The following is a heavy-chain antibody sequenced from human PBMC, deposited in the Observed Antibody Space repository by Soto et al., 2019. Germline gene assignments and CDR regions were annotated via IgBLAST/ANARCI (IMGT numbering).Heavy chain of an antibody. J-gene: IGHJ6*02. Sequence: PGGSLRLSCAASGFTFSSYAMSWVRQAPGKGLEWVSAISGSGGSTYYADSVKGRFTISRDNSKNTLYLQMNSLRAEDTAVYYCAKDMRYYDILTPADVWGQGTTVTVSS. D-gene: IGHD3-9*01. CDR1: GFTFSSYA. CDR2: ISGSGGST. CDR3: AKDMRYYDILTPADV. V-gene: IGHV3-23*01.